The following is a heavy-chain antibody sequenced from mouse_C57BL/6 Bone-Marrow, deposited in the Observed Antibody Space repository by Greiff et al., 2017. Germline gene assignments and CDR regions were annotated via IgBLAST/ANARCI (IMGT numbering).Heavy chain of an antibody. Sequence: VQLQQSGPELVKPGASVKMSCKASGYTFTDYNMHWVKQSHGKSLEWIGYINPNNGGTSYNQKFKGKATLTVNKSSSTAYMELRSLTSADSAVYYCAIEITTVVATGYFDYWGQGTTLTVSS. CDR2: INPNNGGT. V-gene: IGHV1-22*01. J-gene: IGHJ2*01. D-gene: IGHD1-1*01. CDR3: AIEITTVVATGYFDY. CDR1: GYTFTDYN.